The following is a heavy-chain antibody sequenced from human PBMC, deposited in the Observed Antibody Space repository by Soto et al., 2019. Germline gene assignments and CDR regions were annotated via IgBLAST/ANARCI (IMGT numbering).Heavy chain of an antibody. J-gene: IGHJ6*02. D-gene: IGHD6-19*01. CDR3: ARDPYSSESKWGEESAYYYYGMDV. CDR2: INSDGSNT. CDR1: GFTFSSYW. V-gene: IGHV3-74*01. Sequence: GGSLRLSCAASGFTFSSYWMHWVRQAPGKGLVWVSRINSDGSNTNYADSVKGRFTISRDNAKNTLYLQMNSLRAEDTAVYYCARDPYSSESKWGEESAYYYYGMDVWGQGTTVTVSS.